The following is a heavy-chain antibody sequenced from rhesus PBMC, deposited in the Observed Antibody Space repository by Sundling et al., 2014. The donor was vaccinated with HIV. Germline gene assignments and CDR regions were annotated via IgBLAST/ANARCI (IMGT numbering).Heavy chain of an antibody. J-gene: IGHJ4*01. Sequence: QVQLQESGPGLVKPSETLSLTCAVSGGSINSSNWWSWIRQSPGRGLEWMGGVYGNGGSTEYNPSLKSRVTFSKDTSKKQFSLKLSSVTAADTAVYYCAGVGYSPLGFGYWGQGVLVTVSS. V-gene: IGHV4-93*01. CDR1: GGSINSSNW. CDR3: AGVGYSPLGFGY. CDR2: VYGNGGST. D-gene: IGHD5-42*01.